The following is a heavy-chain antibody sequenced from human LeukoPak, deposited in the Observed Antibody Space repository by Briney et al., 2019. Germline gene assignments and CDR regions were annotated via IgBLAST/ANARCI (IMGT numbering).Heavy chain of an antibody. CDR2: IKQDGSEK. J-gene: IGHJ3*02. Sequence: GGSLRLSCAASGFSFSKYWMSWVRQAPGKGLEWVANIKQDGSEKYYVDSVKGRFTISRDNAKNSLYLQMNSLRAEDTAVYYCARELREHGVFDIWGQGIMVTVSS. CDR3: ARELREHGVFDI. D-gene: IGHD1-26*01. V-gene: IGHV3-7*01. CDR1: GFSFSKYW.